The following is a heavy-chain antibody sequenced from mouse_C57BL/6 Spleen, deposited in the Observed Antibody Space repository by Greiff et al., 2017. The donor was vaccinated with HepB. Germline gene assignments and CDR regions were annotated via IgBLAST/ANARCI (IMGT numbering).Heavy chain of an antibody. CDR3: ARSGTGYAMDY. Sequence: QVQLQQSGAELVKPGASVKLSCKASGYAFSSYWMNWVKQRPGKGLEWIGQIYPGDGDTNYNGKFKGKATLTADKSSSTAYMQLSSLTSEDSAVYFCARSGTGYAMDYWGQGTSVTVSS. D-gene: IGHD4-1*01. J-gene: IGHJ4*01. V-gene: IGHV1-80*01. CDR1: GYAFSSYW. CDR2: IYPGDGDT.